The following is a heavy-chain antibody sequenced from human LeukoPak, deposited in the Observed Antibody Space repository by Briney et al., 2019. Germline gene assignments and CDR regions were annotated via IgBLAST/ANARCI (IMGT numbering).Heavy chain of an antibody. CDR2: INPNSGGT. CDR3: ARDGLLWFGETSNYYYYMDV. J-gene: IGHJ6*03. CDR1: GYTFTGYY. D-gene: IGHD3-10*01. V-gene: IGHV1-2*02. Sequence: ASVKVSCKASGYTFTGYYMHWVRQAPGQGLEWMGWINPNSGGTNYAQKFQGRVTMTRDTSISTAYIELSRLRSDDTAVYYCARDGLLWFGETSNYYYYMDVWGKGTTVTISS.